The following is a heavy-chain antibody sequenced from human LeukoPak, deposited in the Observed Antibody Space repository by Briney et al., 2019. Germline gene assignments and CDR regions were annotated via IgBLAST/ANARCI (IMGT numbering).Heavy chain of an antibody. CDR3: ARDLNNGSYHWFDP. V-gene: IGHV3-23*01. D-gene: IGHD1-26*01. Sequence: GGSLRLSCAASGFSFRSNAMNWVRQAPGKGLEWVAGIGGSGRSTYYAGAVEGRFTISRDNSKNTLYLQMNSLRAEDTAVYYCARDLNNGSYHWFDPWGQGTLVTVSS. J-gene: IGHJ5*02. CDR2: IGGSGRST. CDR1: GFSFRSNA.